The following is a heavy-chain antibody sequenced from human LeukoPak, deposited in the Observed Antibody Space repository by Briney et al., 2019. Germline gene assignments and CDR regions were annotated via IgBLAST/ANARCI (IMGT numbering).Heavy chain of an antibody. J-gene: IGHJ3*02. V-gene: IGHV4-59*08. D-gene: IGHD3-3*01. CDR2: IYCSGST. CDR3: ARHSDSGAFDI. Sequence: SETLSLACTVSGGSISSYYWSWIRQPAGKGLEWIGYIYCSGSTNYNPSLKSRVTISVDTSKNQFSLKLSSVTAADTAVYYCARHSDSGAFDIWGQGTMVTVSS. CDR1: GGSISSYY.